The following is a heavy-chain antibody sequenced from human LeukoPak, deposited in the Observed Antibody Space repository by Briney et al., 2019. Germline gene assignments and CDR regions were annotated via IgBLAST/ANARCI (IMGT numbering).Heavy chain of an antibody. CDR3: ARARHTGYDFWSTYYLPFDY. Sequence: ASVKVSCKASGYTFIDYYIHWVRQAPGQGLEWMGWINPNSRDTNYAQKFQGRVTMTTDTSISTAYMELSGLASDDTAVYYCARARHTGYDFWSTYYLPFDYWGQGTLVPVSS. CDR2: INPNSRDT. CDR1: GYTFIDYY. J-gene: IGHJ4*02. V-gene: IGHV1-2*02. D-gene: IGHD3-3*01.